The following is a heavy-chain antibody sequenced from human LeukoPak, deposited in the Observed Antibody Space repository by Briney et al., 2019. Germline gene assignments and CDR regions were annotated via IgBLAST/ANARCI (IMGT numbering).Heavy chain of an antibody. Sequence: PETLSLTCTVSGGSISSYYWSWIRQPPGKGLEWIGYIYYSGSTNYNPSLKSRVTISVDTSKNQFSLKLSSVTAADTAVYYCASSGYSYGSHYYYYGMDVWGQGTTVTVSS. J-gene: IGHJ6*02. CDR1: GGSISSYY. D-gene: IGHD5-18*01. CDR2: IYYSGST. V-gene: IGHV4-59*08. CDR3: ASSGYSYGSHYYYYGMDV.